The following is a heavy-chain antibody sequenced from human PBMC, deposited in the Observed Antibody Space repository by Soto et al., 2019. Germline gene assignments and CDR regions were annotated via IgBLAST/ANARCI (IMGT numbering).Heavy chain of an antibody. D-gene: IGHD3-22*01. J-gene: IGHJ5*02. CDR3: ARGQVVNFDNWFDP. Sequence: QIQLLQSGAEVKKPGTSVKVSCQASGYTFTTYGIIWVRQAPGQGLEWMGWINPNSGQTNYAQNLQDRATMTTATSTNTAYMELRSLRSDDTAVYFCARGQVVNFDNWFDPWGQGTLVTVSS. CDR2: INPNSGQT. CDR1: GYTFTTYG. V-gene: IGHV1-18*01.